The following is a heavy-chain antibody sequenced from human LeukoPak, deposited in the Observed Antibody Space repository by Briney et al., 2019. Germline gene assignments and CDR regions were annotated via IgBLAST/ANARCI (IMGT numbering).Heavy chain of an antibody. CDR2: ISSSGSTI. V-gene: IGHV3-48*03. CDR1: GFTFSSYE. J-gene: IGHJ4*02. CDR3: ARAHPPYSSGWNLD. Sequence: GGSLRLSCAASGFTFSSYEMNWVRQAPGKGLEWVSYISSSGSTIYYADSVKGRFTISRDNAKNSLYLQMNSMRAEDTAVYYCARAHPPYSSGWNLDWGQGTLVTVSS. D-gene: IGHD6-19*01.